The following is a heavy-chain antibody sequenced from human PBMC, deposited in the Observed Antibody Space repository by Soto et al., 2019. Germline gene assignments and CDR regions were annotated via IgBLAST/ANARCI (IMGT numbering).Heavy chain of an antibody. V-gene: IGHV3-30*03. CDR2: ISYDGSNK. Sequence: QVQLVESGGGVVQPGRSLRLSCAASGFTFSSYGMHWVRQAPGKGLEWVAVISYDGSNKYYADSVKGRFTISRDNSKNTRYLQMTSLRAEDTAVYYCAIHSDDTAMVPGYFDYWGQGTLVTVSS. CDR3: AIHSDDTAMVPGYFDY. D-gene: IGHD5-18*01. J-gene: IGHJ4*02. CDR1: GFTFSSYG.